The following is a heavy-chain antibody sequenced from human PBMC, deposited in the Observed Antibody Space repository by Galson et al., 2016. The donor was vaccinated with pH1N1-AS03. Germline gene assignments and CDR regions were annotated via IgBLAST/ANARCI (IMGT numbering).Heavy chain of an antibody. CDR1: GYSFTNNW. J-gene: IGHJ3*01. Sequence: QSGAEVKKPGESLKISCKGSGYSFTNNWINWVRQVPGKGLEWMGIIYPGDSDTRYSPSFQGHVTMSADKSINTVYLNWGSLKASDTAMYYCARPLSSMITMGGLIVTEAFDAWGQGTMLTVSS. V-gene: IGHV5-51*01. CDR2: IYPGDSDT. CDR3: ARPLSSMITMGGLIVTEAFDA. D-gene: IGHD3-16*02.